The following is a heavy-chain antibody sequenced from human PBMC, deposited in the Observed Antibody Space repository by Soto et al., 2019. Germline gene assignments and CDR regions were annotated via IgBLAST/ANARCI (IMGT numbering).Heavy chain of an antibody. Sequence: EVQLVESGGGLIQPGGSLRLSCAASGLTVSSNYMNWVRQAPGKGLEWVSLIYTGGGTYYADSVKGRLTVSRDNSKNTLYLQMNSLRAEDTAVYYCARMGQWRVPGDYYYGMDVWGQGTSVTVSS. J-gene: IGHJ6*02. CDR2: IYTGGGT. CDR3: ARMGQWRVPGDYYYGMDV. V-gene: IGHV3-53*01. CDR1: GLTVSSNY. D-gene: IGHD6-19*01.